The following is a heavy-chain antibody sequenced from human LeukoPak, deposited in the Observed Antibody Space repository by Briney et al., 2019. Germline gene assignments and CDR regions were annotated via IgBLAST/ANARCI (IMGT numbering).Heavy chain of an antibody. CDR3: AREGDSSNNNKYFQH. V-gene: IGHV3-74*01. CDR2: INSDGRST. Sequence: GGSLRLSCAASGFTFSSYWMHWVRQDPEKGLVWVSRINSDGRSTTYADSVKGRFTISRDNGKNTLYLQMNSLRAEDTAVYYCAREGDSSNNNKYFQHWGQGTLVTVSS. D-gene: IGHD4-11*01. CDR1: GFTFSSYW. J-gene: IGHJ1*01.